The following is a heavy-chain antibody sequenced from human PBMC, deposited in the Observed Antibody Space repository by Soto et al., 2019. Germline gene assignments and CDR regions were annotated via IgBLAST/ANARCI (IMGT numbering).Heavy chain of an antibody. V-gene: IGHV1-69*12. CDR1: GGTFSNSA. CDR3: ARDKDLLQLGGNSHYILDV. CDR2: IMPIFRTP. Sequence: QVHLEQSGAEVRKPGSSVKVSCKASGGTFSNSAISWVRQAPGQGLEWMGGIMPIFRTPDYAQKFQGRVTITADESTSTAYMELSGLRSDDTAVYYCARDKDLLQLGGNSHYILDVWGQGTTVTVSS. D-gene: IGHD1-7*01. J-gene: IGHJ6*02.